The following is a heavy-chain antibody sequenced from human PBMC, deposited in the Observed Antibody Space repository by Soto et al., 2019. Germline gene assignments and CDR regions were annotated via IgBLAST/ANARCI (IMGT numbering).Heavy chain of an antibody. CDR1: GFTFSSYA. D-gene: IGHD6-19*01. CDR3: ARQDSSGWYMGAFDI. CDR2: ISSNGGST. Sequence: HPGGSLRLSCSASGFTFSSYAMHWVRQAPGKGLEYVSAISSNGGSTYYADSVKGRFTISRDNSKNTLYLQMNSLRAEDTAVYYCARQDSSGWYMGAFDIWGQGTMVTVSS. V-gene: IGHV3-64*04. J-gene: IGHJ3*02.